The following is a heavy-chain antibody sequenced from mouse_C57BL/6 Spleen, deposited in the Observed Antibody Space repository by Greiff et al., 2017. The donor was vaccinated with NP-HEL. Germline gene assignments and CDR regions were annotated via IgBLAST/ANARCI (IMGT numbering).Heavy chain of an antibody. Sequence: QVQLKQPGAELVRPGSSVKLSCKASGYTFTSYWMHWVKQRPIQGLEWIGNIDPSDSETHYNQKFKDKATLTVDKSSSTAYMQLSSLTSEDSAVYYCARFPYYYGSSYDYWGQGTTLTVSS. V-gene: IGHV1-52*01. D-gene: IGHD1-1*01. J-gene: IGHJ2*01. CDR3: ARFPYYYGSSYDY. CDR1: GYTFTSYW. CDR2: IDPSDSET.